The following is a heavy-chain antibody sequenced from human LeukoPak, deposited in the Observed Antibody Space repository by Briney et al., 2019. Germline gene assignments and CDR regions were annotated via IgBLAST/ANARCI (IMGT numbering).Heavy chain of an antibody. CDR3: ARDGGSAWFLDY. D-gene: IGHD6-19*01. CDR2: ISSSGNTT. Sequence: GGSLRLSCAASGFTFSDNYMSWIRLPPGKGLEWVSYISSSGNTTYNADSVKGRFSITRDNAKNSLYLQMNSLRAEDTAVYYCARDGGSAWFLDYWGQGTLVTVSS. CDR1: GFTFSDNY. J-gene: IGHJ4*02. V-gene: IGHV3-11*04.